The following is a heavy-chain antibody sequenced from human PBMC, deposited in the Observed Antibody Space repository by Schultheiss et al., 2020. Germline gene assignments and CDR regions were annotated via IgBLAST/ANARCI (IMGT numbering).Heavy chain of an antibody. V-gene: IGHV3-33*01. J-gene: IGHJ3*02. Sequence: GGSLRLSCAASGFTFSSYGMHWVRQAPGKGLEWVAVIWYDGSNKYYADSVKGRFTISRDNSKNTLYLQMNSLRAEDTAVYYCARGSYCSGGSCYSVYAFDIWGQGTVVTVSS. CDR2: IWYDGSNK. CDR3: ARGSYCSGGSCYSVYAFDI. CDR1: GFTFSSYG. D-gene: IGHD2-15*01.